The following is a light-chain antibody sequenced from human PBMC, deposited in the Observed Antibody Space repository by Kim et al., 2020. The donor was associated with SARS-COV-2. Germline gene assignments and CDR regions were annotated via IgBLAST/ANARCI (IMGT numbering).Light chain of an antibody. Sequence: IGLTQSPGTLSLSPGEGATLSCRASQSISSNYLAWYQQKPGQAPRLLIYGASSRANGVPDRFSGRGSGTDFTLTIGRLEPEDFAVYYCQQYGSSPQTFGQGTKVEIK. V-gene: IGKV3-20*01. CDR3: QQYGSSPQT. J-gene: IGKJ1*01. CDR2: GAS. CDR1: QSISSNY.